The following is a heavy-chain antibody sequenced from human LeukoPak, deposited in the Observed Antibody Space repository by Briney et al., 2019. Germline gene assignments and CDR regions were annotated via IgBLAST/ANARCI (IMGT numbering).Heavy chain of an antibody. J-gene: IGHJ4*02. V-gene: IGHV4-34*01. CDR2: INHSGST. Sequence: PSETLSLTCAVYGGSFSGYYWSWIRQPPGKGLEWIGEINHSGSTNYNPSLKSRVTISVDTSKNQFSLKLSSVTAADTAVYYCASGDFYGDYSHNYWGQGTLVTVSS. D-gene: IGHD4-17*01. CDR1: GGSFSGYY. CDR3: ASGDFYGDYSHNY.